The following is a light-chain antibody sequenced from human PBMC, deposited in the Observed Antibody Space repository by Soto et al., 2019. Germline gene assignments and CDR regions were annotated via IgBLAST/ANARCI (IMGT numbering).Light chain of an antibody. CDR2: DAS. CDR1: QSVNSW. J-gene: IGKJ1*01. Sequence: DILLTQSPSTLSASVGDRVTISCRASQSVNSWLAWYQQRPGKAPKLLIYDASTLESGVPSRFSGSGSGTEFTLTISSLQPDDFATYYCQHYNSYSEAFGQGTKVDIK. CDR3: QHYNSYSEA. V-gene: IGKV1-5*01.